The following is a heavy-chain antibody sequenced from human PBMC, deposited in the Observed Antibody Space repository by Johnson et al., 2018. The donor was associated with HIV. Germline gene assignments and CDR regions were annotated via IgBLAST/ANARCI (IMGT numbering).Heavy chain of an antibody. Sequence: VQLVESGGGVVQPGGSLRLSCAASGFTFDDYAMHWVRQAPGKGLEWVSLISWDGGSTYYADSVKGRFTISRDNSKNSLYRQMNSLRAEDTAVYYFAKVNGDYKSDAFDIWGQGTMVTVSS. CDR3: AKVNGDYKSDAFDI. CDR1: GFTFDDYA. CDR2: ISWDGGST. V-gene: IGHV3-43D*03. D-gene: IGHD4-17*01. J-gene: IGHJ3*02.